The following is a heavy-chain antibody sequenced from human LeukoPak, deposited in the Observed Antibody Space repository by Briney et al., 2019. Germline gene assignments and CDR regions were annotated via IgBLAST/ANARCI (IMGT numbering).Heavy chain of an antibody. D-gene: IGHD6-13*01. CDR2: IYYSGST. V-gene: IGHV4-30-4*08. CDR1: GGSISSGDYY. CDR3: ARGGGSSWYPSLFDY. J-gene: IGHJ4*02. Sequence: SEALSLTCTVSGGSISSGDYYWSWIRQPPGKGLEWIGYIYYSGSTYYNPSLKSRVTISVDTSKNQSSLKLSSVTAADTAVYYCARGGGSSWYPSLFDYWGQGTLVAVSS.